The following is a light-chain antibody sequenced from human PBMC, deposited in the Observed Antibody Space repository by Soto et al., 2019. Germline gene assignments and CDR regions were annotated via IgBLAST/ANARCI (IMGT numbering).Light chain of an antibody. J-gene: IGKJ4*01. CDR2: GAS. CDR1: QSLLHSNGYNY. Sequence: DIMMTQSPLSLPVTPGAPASISCRPSQSLLHSNGYNYLDWYLQKPGQSPRLLIYGASSRATGIPDRFSGSGSGTDFTLTISRLEPEEFAVYYCQEFASNFGGGTKVDI. V-gene: IGKV2-28*01. CDR3: QEFASN.